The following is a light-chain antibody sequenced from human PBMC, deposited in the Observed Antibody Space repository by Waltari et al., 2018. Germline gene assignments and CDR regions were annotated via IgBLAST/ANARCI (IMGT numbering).Light chain of an antibody. Sequence: IVLTQSPGTLSLSPGGRATLSCRASQNIGHYLAWYQQKPGQAPRLLIYASSTRATGIPDRFSGSGSGADFSLTITGLEPDDFAVYYCQHHFRLPATFGQGTKV. V-gene: IGKV3-20*01. CDR3: QHHFRLPAT. CDR1: QNIGHY. CDR2: ASS. J-gene: IGKJ1*01.